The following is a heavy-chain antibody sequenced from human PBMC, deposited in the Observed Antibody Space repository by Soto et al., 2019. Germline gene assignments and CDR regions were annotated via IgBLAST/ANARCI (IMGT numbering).Heavy chain of an antibody. Sequence: EVQLLESGGGLVQPGGSLRLSCAASGFTFSSYAMSWVRQAPGKELEWVSAISGSGGSTYYADSVKGRFTISRDNSKNTLYLQMNSLRAEDTAVYYCAKCYSSGPRAFDIWGQGTMVTVSS. D-gene: IGHD6-19*01. CDR2: ISGSGGST. CDR3: AKCYSSGPRAFDI. J-gene: IGHJ3*02. CDR1: GFTFSSYA. V-gene: IGHV3-23*01.